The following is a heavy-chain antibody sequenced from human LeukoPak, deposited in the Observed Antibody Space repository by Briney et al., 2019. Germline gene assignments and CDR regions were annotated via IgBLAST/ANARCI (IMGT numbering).Heavy chain of an antibody. J-gene: IGHJ5*02. CDR1: GFDLSTYE. CDR2: ITISGHTK. V-gene: IGHV3-48*03. Sequence: GGSLRLSCAASGFDLSTYEMNWVRQAPGKGLEWIADITISGHTKNYADSVNGRFTISRDNARTTLYLQMNSLRVEDTGVYYCARGDPHADLWGQGTLVTVSS. CDR3: ARGDPHADL.